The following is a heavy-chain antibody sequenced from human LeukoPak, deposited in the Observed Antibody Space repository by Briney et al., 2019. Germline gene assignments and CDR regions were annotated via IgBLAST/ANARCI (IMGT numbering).Heavy chain of an antibody. D-gene: IGHD3-10*01. CDR3: ARDLTPYYYGSGSYHYY. CDR1: GYTFTSYY. Sequence: ASVNVSCKASGYTFTSYYMHWVRQAPGQGLEWMGIINPSGGSTSYAQKFQGRVTMTRDMSTSTVYMELSSLRSEDTAVYYCARDLTPYYYGSGSYHYYWGQGTLVTVSS. V-gene: IGHV1-46*01. J-gene: IGHJ4*02. CDR2: INPSGGST.